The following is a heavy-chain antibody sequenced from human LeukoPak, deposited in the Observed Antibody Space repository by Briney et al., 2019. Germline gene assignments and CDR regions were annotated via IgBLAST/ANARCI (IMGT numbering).Heavy chain of an antibody. J-gene: IGHJ3*02. V-gene: IGHV3-66*02. CDR2: IYSGGST. CDR1: TSSSYC. CDR3: ASEISRTGAFDI. Sequence: TSSSYCWGWVRQPPGEGLEWVSVIYSGGSTYYADSVKGRFTISRDNSKNTLYLQMNSLRAEDTAVYYCASEISRTGAFDIWGQGTMVTVSS. D-gene: IGHD3-3*02.